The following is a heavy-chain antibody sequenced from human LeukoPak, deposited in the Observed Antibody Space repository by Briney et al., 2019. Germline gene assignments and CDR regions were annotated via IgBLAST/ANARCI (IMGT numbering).Heavy chain of an antibody. CDR3: ARDVSILRHYYMDV. CDR2: ISSSSSYI. Sequence: GVSLRLSCAASGFTFSSYSMNWVRQAPGKGLEWVSSISSSSSYIYYADSVKGRFTISRDNAKNSLYLQMNSLRAEDTAVYYCARDVSILRHYYMDVWGKGTTVTVSS. CDR1: GFTFSSYS. V-gene: IGHV3-21*01. D-gene: IGHD3-3*01. J-gene: IGHJ6*03.